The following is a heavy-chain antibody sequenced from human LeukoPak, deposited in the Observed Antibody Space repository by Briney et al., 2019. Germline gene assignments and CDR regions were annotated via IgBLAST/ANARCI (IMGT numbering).Heavy chain of an antibody. CDR3: TRALGYCSGGSCTGDY. Sequence: PGGSLRLSCAASGFTFSGSAMHWDRQASGRGLEWVGRIRSKANSYATAYAASVKGRFTISRDDSKNTAYLQMNSLKTEDTAVYYCTRALGYCSGGSCTGDYWGQGTLLTVSS. V-gene: IGHV3-73*01. CDR1: GFTFSGSA. J-gene: IGHJ4*02. CDR2: IRSKANSYAT. D-gene: IGHD2-15*01.